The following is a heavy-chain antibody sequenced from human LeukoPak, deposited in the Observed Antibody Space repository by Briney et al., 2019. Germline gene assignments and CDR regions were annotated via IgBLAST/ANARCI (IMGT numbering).Heavy chain of an antibody. J-gene: IGHJ5*02. CDR2: ISSSSSYI. V-gene: IGHV3-21*01. D-gene: IGHD1-1*01. CDR3: ARDRYNWNDDINWFDP. CDR1: GFTFSSYS. Sequence: PGGSLRLSCAASGFTFSSYSMNWVRQAPGKGREWVSSISSSSSYIYYADSVKGRFTISRDNAKNSLYLQMNSLRAEDTAVYYCARDRYNWNDDINWFDPWGQGTLVTVSS.